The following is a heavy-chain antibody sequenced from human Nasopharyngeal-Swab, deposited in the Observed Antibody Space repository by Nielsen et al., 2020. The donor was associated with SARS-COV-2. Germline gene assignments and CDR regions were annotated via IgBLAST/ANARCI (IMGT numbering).Heavy chain of an antibody. D-gene: IGHD6-13*01. CDR3: ARDTGYSSSPYFDY. V-gene: IGHV4-59*01. CDR2: IYYSGTT. Sequence: SETLSLTCTVSGGSIRSYYWSWIRQPPGKGLEWIGYIYYSGTTNYSPSLKSRVTISVDTSKNQFSLKLRSVSAADTAVYYCARDTGYSSSPYFDYWGQGTLVTVSS. CDR1: GGSIRSYY. J-gene: IGHJ4*02.